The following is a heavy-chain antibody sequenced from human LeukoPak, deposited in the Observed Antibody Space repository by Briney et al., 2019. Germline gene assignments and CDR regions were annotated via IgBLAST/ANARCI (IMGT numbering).Heavy chain of an antibody. V-gene: IGHV4-59*01. D-gene: IGHD6-13*01. Sequence: SETLSLTCTVSGVSISTYYWSWIRQPPGRGLEWIGYVYYTGSTNYNPSLKSRLTISLDTSKNQFSLKLSSVTAADTAVYYCARSHSNSWYGDFQHWGQGTLVTVSS. CDR2: VYYTGST. J-gene: IGHJ1*01. CDR1: GVSISTYY. CDR3: ARSHSNSWYGDFQH.